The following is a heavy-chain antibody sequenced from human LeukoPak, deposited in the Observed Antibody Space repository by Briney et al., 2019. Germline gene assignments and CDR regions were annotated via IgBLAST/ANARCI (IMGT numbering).Heavy chain of an antibody. Sequence: SLKVSCEASGDTFRSYAISWVRQAPGQGLEWMGGIIPIFGTANYTQKFQSRVTITAEKSTSTAYMELSSLRSEDTALYCSARAESRGYVDYWGQGTLVTVSS. CDR1: GDTFRSYA. J-gene: IGHJ4*02. CDR3: ARAESRGYVDY. D-gene: IGHD2/OR15-2a*01. CDR2: IIPIFGTA. V-gene: IGHV1-69*06.